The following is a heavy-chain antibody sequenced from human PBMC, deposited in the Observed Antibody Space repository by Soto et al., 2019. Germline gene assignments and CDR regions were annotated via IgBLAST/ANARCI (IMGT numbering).Heavy chain of an antibody. D-gene: IGHD6-13*01. CDR2: ISGSGGST. Sequence: EVQLLESGGGLVQPGGSLRLSCAASGFTFSSYAMSWVRQAPGKGLEWVSAISGSGGSTYYADSVKGRFTISRDNSKNTLYLQMNSLRAEDTAVYYCAKDYRKGRIAYYYYYGMDVWGQGTTVTVSS. CDR1: GFTFSSYA. CDR3: AKDYRKGRIAYYYYYGMDV. V-gene: IGHV3-23*01. J-gene: IGHJ6*02.